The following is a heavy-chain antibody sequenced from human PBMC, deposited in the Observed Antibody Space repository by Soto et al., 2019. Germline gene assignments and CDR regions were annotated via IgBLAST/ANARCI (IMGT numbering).Heavy chain of an antibody. V-gene: IGHV1-69*12. CDR1: GGTFSSYA. Sequence: QVQLVQSGAEVKKPGSSVKVSCKASGGTFSSYAISWVRQAPGQGLEWMGGIIPIFGTANYAQKFQGRVTIPADESTSTAYMELSSLRSEDTAVYYCARALPHCSGGSCYSGDRFDPWGQGTLVTVSS. J-gene: IGHJ5*02. D-gene: IGHD2-15*01. CDR3: ARALPHCSGGSCYSGDRFDP. CDR2: IIPIFGTA.